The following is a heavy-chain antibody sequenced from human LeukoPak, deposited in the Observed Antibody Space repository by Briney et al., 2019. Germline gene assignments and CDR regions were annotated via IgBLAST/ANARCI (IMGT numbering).Heavy chain of an antibody. CDR2: ISSSNSYI. CDR1: GFTFSSYT. D-gene: IGHD3-22*01. V-gene: IGHV3-21*01. CDR3: ARGGRGSGYYTTSYYYYYMDV. Sequence: GGSLRLSCAASGFTFSSYTMNWVRQAPGKGLEWVSSISSSNSYIYYADSVKGRFTISRDNSRNTLYLQMNSLRAEDTAVYYCARGGRGSGYYTTSYYYYYMDVWGKGTTVTISS. J-gene: IGHJ6*03.